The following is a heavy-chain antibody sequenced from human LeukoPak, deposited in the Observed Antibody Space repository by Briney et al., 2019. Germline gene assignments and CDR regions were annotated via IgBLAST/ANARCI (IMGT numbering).Heavy chain of an antibody. J-gene: IGHJ4*02. V-gene: IGHV1-2*02. D-gene: IGHD3-3*01. Sequence: ASVKVSCKASGYTFTGYYMHWVRQAPGQGLEWMGWINHNSGGTNYAQKFQGRVTMTRDTSISTPYMELSRLRSDDTAVYHWGRDRGGTIFRVVIKLLDYWGQGTLVTVSS. CDR2: INHNSGGT. CDR1: GYTFTGYY. CDR3: GRDRGGTIFRVVIKLLDY.